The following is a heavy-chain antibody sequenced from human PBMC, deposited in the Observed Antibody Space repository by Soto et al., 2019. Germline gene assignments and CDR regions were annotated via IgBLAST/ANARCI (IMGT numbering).Heavy chain of an antibody. D-gene: IGHD2-2*01. CDR3: ARDDHLVVVPTSLGATNV. Sequence: ASLWLTCAACGGCISSYNGWSRVRTPPGKGLEWIGEMYHSGSTNYNPSLKSRVTISLDKSKNQFSLKLTSVTAADSAVYYCARDDHLVVVPTSLGATNVWGQGTTVTVSS. V-gene: IGHV4-4*02. CDR2: MYHSGST. J-gene: IGHJ6*02. CDR1: GGCISSYNG.